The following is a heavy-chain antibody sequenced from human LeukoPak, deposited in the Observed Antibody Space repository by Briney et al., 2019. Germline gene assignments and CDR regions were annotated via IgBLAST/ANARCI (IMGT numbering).Heavy chain of an antibody. V-gene: IGHV4-39*02. J-gene: IGHJ3*02. CDR2: IYYSGST. Sequence: PSETLSLTCTVSGGSISSSSYYWGWIRQPPGKGLEWIGSIYYSGSTYYNPSLKSRVTISVDTSKNQFSLKLSSVTAADTAVYYCARDVNKVDDAFDIWGQGTMVTVSS. D-gene: IGHD2-15*01. CDR1: GGSISSSSYY. CDR3: ARDVNKVDDAFDI.